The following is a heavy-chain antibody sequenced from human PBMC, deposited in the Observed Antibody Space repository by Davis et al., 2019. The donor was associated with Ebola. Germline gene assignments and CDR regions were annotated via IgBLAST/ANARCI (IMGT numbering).Heavy chain of an antibody. CDR3: AKDITFWYYYGMDV. Sequence: GGSLRLSCAASGFTISKYGMHWVRQAPGKGLEWVAVISNDGRKYYGDSVKGRFIISRDNSKNTLYLQMNSLRAEDTAVYYCAKDITFWYYYGMDVWGQGTTVTVSS. D-gene: IGHD3-16*01. J-gene: IGHJ6*02. V-gene: IGHV3-33*05. CDR1: GFTISKYG. CDR2: ISNDGRK.